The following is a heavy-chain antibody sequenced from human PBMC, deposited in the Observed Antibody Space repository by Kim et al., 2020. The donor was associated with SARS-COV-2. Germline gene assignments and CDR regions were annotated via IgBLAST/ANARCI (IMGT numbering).Heavy chain of an antibody. V-gene: IGHV1-3*01. J-gene: IGHJ6*02. CDR2: INAGNGNT. Sequence: ASVKVSCKASGYTFTSYAMHWVRQAPGQRLEWMGWINAGNGNTKYSQKFQGRVTITRDTSASTAYMELSSLRSEDTAVYYCARDGIAARPIYGMDVWGQGTTVTVSS. D-gene: IGHD6-6*01. CDR1: GYTFTSYA. CDR3: ARDGIAARPIYGMDV.